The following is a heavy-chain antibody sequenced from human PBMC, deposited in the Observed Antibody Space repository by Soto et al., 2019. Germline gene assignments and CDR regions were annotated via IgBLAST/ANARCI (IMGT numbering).Heavy chain of an antibody. CDR2: IYSGGYT. CDR1: GFTVSSNY. CDR3: ARALGYSSSWFGAGFAY. V-gene: IGHV3-53*01. J-gene: IGHJ4*02. D-gene: IGHD6-13*01. Sequence: EVQLVESGGGVIQPGESLRLSCAASGFTVSSNYMTWVRQAPGKGPEYVAVIYSGGYTYYADSVKGRFTISRDNSKNTLYLQMNSLGTEDTAVYYCARALGYSSSWFGAGFAYWGQGTLVTVSS.